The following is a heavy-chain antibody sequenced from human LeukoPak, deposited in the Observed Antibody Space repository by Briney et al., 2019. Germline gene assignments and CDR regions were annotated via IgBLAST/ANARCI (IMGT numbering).Heavy chain of an antibody. CDR3: ARVPPSEVGTGYPIYSDY. V-gene: IGHV1-46*01. D-gene: IGHD3/OR15-3a*01. CDR2: INPSGGST. CDR1: GCTFTSYY. Sequence: ASVKVSCKASGCTFTSYYMHWVRQAPGQGFERMGIINPSGGSTSYAQKFQGRVTMTRDTSTSTVYMELSSLRSEDTAVYYCARVPPSEVGTGYPIYSDYWGQGTLVTVSS. J-gene: IGHJ4*02.